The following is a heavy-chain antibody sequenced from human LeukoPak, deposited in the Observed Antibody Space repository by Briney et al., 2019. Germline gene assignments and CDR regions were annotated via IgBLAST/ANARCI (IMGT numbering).Heavy chain of an antibody. CDR3: ARRDWGQYYFDY. D-gene: IGHD7-27*01. Sequence: PSETLSLTCTVSGGSISSSTYYWGWIRQPPWKGLEWIGSIYYSGSTYYNPSLKSRVTISVDASKNQFSLKLSSVTAADTAVYYCARRDWGQYYFDYWGQGTLVTVSS. J-gene: IGHJ4*02. CDR2: IYYSGST. CDR1: GGSISSSTYY. V-gene: IGHV4-39*01.